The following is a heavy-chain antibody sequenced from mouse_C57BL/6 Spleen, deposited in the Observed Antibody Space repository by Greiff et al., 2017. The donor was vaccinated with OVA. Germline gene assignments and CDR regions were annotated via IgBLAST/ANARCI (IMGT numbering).Heavy chain of an antibody. CDR3: TRGSSYWYFDV. D-gene: IGHD1-1*01. V-gene: IGHV5-9-1*02. Sequence: EVKVQESGEGLVKPGGSLKLSCAASGFTFSSYAMSWVRQTPEKRLEWVAYISSGGDYIYYADTVKGRFTISRDNARNTLYLQMSSLKSEDTAMYYCTRGSSYWYFDVWGTGTTVTVSS. CDR1: GFTFSSYA. CDR2: ISSGGDYI. J-gene: IGHJ1*03.